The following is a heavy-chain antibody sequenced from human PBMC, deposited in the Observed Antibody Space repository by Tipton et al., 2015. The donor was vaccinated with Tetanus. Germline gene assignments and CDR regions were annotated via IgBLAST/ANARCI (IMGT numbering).Heavy chain of an antibody. V-gene: IGHV3-9*01. Sequence: SLRLSCAASGFTFDDYAMHWVRQAPGKGLEWVSGISWNSGSIGYADSVKGRFTISRDNAKNSLYLQMNSLRAEDTALYYCAKGGVTRGDAFDIWGQGTMVTVSS. D-gene: IGHD5-18*01. J-gene: IGHJ3*02. CDR3: AKGGVTRGDAFDI. CDR1: GFTFDDYA. CDR2: ISWNSGSI.